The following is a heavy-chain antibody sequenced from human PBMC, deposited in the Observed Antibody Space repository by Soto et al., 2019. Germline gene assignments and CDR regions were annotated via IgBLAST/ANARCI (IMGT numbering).Heavy chain of an antibody. J-gene: IGHJ4*02. CDR2: ISRSGSTI. CDR3: ARVGYSSSPAYYFDY. D-gene: IGHD6-6*01. Sequence: EVQLVESGGGLVQPGGSLRLSCAASGFTFSSYEMNWVRQAPGKGLEWVSYISRSGSTIYYADSVKGRFTISRDNAKNSLYLQMNSLRAEDTAVYYCARVGYSSSPAYYFDYWGQGTLVTVSS. V-gene: IGHV3-48*03. CDR1: GFTFSSYE.